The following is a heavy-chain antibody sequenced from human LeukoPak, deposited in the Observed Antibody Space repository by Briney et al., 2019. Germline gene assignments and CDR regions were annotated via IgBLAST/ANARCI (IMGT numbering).Heavy chain of an antibody. J-gene: IGHJ1*01. CDR1: GGTYRYN. D-gene: IGHD4-23*01. CDR2: IIPPLRTA. Sequence: ASVKVSCKASGGTYRYNINWVRQAPGQGLEWMGGIIPPLRTANYAQQFQGRVTITTDDSTTTAYMELTSLTSDDAAVYYCTTYGGHLAEYFQHWGQGTLVAVSS. CDR3: TTYGGHLAEYFQH. V-gene: IGHV1-69*16.